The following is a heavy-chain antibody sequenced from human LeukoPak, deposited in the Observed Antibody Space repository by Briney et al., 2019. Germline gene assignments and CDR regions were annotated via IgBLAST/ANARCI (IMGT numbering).Heavy chain of an antibody. Sequence: GGSLRLSCAASGFTFSGTTMHWVRQASGKGLEWVANIKQDGSEKYYVDSVKGRFTISRDNAKNSLYLQMNSLRAEDTAVYYCARDGAGEGWYFDLWGRGTLVTVSS. J-gene: IGHJ2*01. CDR3: ARDGAGEGWYFDL. D-gene: IGHD7-27*01. V-gene: IGHV3-7*01. CDR1: GFTFSGTT. CDR2: IKQDGSEK.